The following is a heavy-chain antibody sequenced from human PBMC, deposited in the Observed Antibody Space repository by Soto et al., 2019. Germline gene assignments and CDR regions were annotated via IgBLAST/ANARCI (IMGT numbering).Heavy chain of an antibody. V-gene: IGHV1-46*01. CDR1: GYRLSNYY. J-gene: IGHJ4*02. CDR3: ARAELIVAGQAFDS. CDR2: VNPSDGRA. D-gene: IGHD5-12*01. Sequence: QVDLVQSGAVVKKPGASVKMSCKSSGYRLSNYYMHWVRQAPGQGLEWMGIVNPSDGRANYARKFQGRITMTWDTSTTTLYMEVNSLRSDDTAIYYCARAELIVAGQAFDSWGQGTLVTVSS.